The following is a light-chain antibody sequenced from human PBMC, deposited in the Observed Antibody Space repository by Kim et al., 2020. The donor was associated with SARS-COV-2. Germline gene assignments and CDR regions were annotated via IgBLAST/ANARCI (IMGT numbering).Light chain of an antibody. V-gene: IGLV3-1*01. CDR1: RLRNNN. CDR2: YDT. CDR3: HAWDIYTVV. Sequence: PDHTSRFPGSGARLRNNNVFCYQQNPGQPPVLVFYYDTERPSGIHERFSGSNSGITATLAFGGTHAMDECDYYCHAWDIYTVVFGGGTQLTV. J-gene: IGLJ3*02.